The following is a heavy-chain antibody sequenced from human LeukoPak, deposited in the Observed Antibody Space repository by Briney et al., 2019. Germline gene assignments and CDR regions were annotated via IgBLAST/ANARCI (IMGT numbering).Heavy chain of an antibody. V-gene: IGHV3-74*03. CDR1: GFTFSTDW. Sequence: PGGSLRLSCAGSGFTFSTDWMYWFRQAPGKGLVWVSRMNLDGTRTSYADSVKGRFTISRDNAKNTVYLQMSSLRAEDTAIYYCARGIPQRGWGQGTLVTVSS. CDR2: MNLDGTRT. CDR3: ARGIPQRG. J-gene: IGHJ4*02.